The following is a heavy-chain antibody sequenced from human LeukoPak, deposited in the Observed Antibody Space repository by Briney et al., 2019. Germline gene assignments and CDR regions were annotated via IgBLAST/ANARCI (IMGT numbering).Heavy chain of an antibody. CDR2: FYASGST. V-gene: IGHV4-61*02. CDR1: GGSISSGGYF. CDR3: ARVPYYYGSGSYISDTFDI. Sequence: SETLSLTCTVSGGSISSGGYFWSWIRQPAGKGLEWIGRFYASGSTNYNPSLQSRVTISVDTSKNQFSLKLSSVTAADTAVYYCARVPYYYGSGSYISDTFDIWGQGTMVTVSS. J-gene: IGHJ3*02. D-gene: IGHD3-10*01.